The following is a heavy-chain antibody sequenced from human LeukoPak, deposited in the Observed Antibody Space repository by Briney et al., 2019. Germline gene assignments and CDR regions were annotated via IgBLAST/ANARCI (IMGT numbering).Heavy chain of an antibody. CDR3: ARALYYDFWSGYRDYYYYYMGV. Sequence: GGSLRLSCAASGFTFSSYSMNWVRRAPGKGLEWVSYISSSGSTIYYADSVKGRFTISRDNAKNSLHLQMNSLRAEDTAVYYCARALYYDFWSGYRDYYYYYMGVWGKGTTVTVSS. V-gene: IGHV3-48*01. CDR1: GFTFSSYS. D-gene: IGHD3-3*01. J-gene: IGHJ6*03. CDR2: ISSSGSTI.